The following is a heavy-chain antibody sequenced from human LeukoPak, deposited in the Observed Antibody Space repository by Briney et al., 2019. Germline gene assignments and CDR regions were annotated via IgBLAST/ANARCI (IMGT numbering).Heavy chain of an antibody. CDR1: GFTFDDYA. J-gene: IGHJ6*02. Sequence: GGSLRLSCAASGFTFDDYAMHWVRQAPGKGLEWVSGISWNSGSIGYADSVKGRFTISRDNAKNSLYLQMNSPRAEDTALYYCAKDKTARTYLSGMDVWGQGTTVTVSS. V-gene: IGHV3-9*01. CDR3: AKDKTARTYLSGMDV. CDR2: ISWNSGSI.